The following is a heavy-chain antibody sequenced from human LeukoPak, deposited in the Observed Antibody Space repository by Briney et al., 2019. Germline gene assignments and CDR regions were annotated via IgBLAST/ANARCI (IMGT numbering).Heavy chain of an antibody. D-gene: IGHD3-10*01. CDR1: GFAVSSNY. CDR3: AKEDYASGTSFDY. Sequence: GGSLRLSCAASGFAVSSNYMSWVRQAPGKGLEWVSVIYSGGSTYYADSVKGRFIISRDNSKNTLYLQMNSLRAEDTALYYCAKEDYASGTSFDYWGQGTLVTVSS. J-gene: IGHJ4*02. V-gene: IGHV3-53*01. CDR2: IYSGGST.